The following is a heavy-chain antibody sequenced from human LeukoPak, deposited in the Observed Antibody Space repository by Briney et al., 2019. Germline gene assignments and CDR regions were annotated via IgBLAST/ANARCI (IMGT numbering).Heavy chain of an antibody. CDR3: AKDTFWSAYDLWSGYLKDYYYYYMDV. CDR2: ISGSGGST. D-gene: IGHD3-3*01. CDR1: GFTFSSYG. Sequence: GGTLRLSCAASGFTFSSYGMSWVRQAPGKGLEWDSAISGSGGSTYYADSVKGRFTISRDKSKNTLYLQMNSLRAEDTAVYYCAKDTFWSAYDLWSGYLKDYYYYYMDVWGKGTTVTVSS. J-gene: IGHJ6*03. V-gene: IGHV3-23*01.